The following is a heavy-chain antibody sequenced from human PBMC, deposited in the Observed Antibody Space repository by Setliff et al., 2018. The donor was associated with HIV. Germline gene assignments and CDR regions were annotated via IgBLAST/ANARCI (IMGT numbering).Heavy chain of an antibody. J-gene: IGHJ4*02. D-gene: IGHD5-12*01. CDR2: INPSGGST. V-gene: IGHV1-46*01. CDR3: ARVGERWLQFYYFDN. Sequence: ASVKVSCKTSGGTFTKYGTHWVRQAPGQGLEWMGIINPSGGSTSYAQKFQGRVTMTRGTSTGTVYMELRSLRSEDTAVYYCARVGERWLQFYYFDNWGQGTLVTVSS. CDR1: GGTFTKYG.